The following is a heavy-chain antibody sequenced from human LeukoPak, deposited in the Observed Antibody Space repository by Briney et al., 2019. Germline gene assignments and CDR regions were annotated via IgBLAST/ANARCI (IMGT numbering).Heavy chain of an antibody. Sequence: GASVKVSCKASGYTFTSYGISWVRQAPGQGLEWMGWISAYNGNTNYAQKLQGRVTMTTDTSTSTAYMELRSLRSDDTAVYYCARAELVGATFLPYAFDIWGQGTMVTVSS. CDR1: GYTFTSYG. CDR3: ARAELVGATFLPYAFDI. V-gene: IGHV1-18*01. J-gene: IGHJ3*02. CDR2: ISAYNGNT. D-gene: IGHD1-26*01.